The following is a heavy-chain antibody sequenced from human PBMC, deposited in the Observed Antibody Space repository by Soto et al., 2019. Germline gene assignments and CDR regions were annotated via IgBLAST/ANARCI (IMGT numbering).Heavy chain of an antibody. Sequence: QVQLVQSGAEVKKPGASVKVSCKASGYTFTGYYMHWVRQAPGQGLEWMGWINPNSGGTNYAQKFQGGVTMTRDTSISTAYMELSRLRSDDTAVYYCAREGRYCSGGSCYSYGMDVWGQGTTVTVSS. J-gene: IGHJ6*02. CDR2: INPNSGGT. CDR1: GYTFTGYY. CDR3: AREGRYCSGGSCYSYGMDV. D-gene: IGHD2-15*01. V-gene: IGHV1-2*02.